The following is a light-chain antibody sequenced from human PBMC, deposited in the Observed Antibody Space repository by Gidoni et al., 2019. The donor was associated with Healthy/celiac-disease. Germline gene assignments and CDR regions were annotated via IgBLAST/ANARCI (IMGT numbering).Light chain of an antibody. CDR1: QTISNS. J-gene: IGKJ4*01. CDR2: AAL. V-gene: IGKV1-39*01. Sequence: DIQMTQSPSSLSASVGDRVTISCRASQTISNSLNWYQQKPGKAPKLLIYAALNLQSGVPSRFSGSESGTDFTLSISSLQPEDFATYYCQQSYSTPSFGGGTKVEIK. CDR3: QQSYSTPS.